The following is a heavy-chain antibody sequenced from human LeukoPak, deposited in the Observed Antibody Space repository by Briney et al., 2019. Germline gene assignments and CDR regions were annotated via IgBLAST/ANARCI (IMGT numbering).Heavy chain of an antibody. CDR3: AREGGIAAAGRRGDY. Sequence: GSLRLSCAASGFTFSSYSMNWVRQAPGKGLEWVSYISSSSSTIYYADSVKGRFTISRDNAKNSLYLQMNSLRAEDTAVYYCAREGGIAAAGRRGDYWGQGTLVTVSS. CDR2: ISSSSSTI. CDR1: GFTFSSYS. V-gene: IGHV3-48*04. D-gene: IGHD6-13*01. J-gene: IGHJ4*02.